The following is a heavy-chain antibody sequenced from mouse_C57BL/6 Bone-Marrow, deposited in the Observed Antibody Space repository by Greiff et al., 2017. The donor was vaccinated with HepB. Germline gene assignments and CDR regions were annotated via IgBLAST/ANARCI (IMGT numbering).Heavy chain of an antibody. CDR3: ARRPTVGYFDV. V-gene: IGHV1-26*01. Sequence: EVQLQQSGPELVKPGASVKISCKASGYTFTDYYMNWVKQSHGKSLEWIGDINPNNGGTSYNQKFKGKATLTVDKSSSTAYMELRSLTSEDSAVYYCARRPTVGYFDVWGTGTTVTVSS. CDR1: GYTFTDYY. J-gene: IGHJ1*03. CDR2: INPNNGGT. D-gene: IGHD1-1*01.